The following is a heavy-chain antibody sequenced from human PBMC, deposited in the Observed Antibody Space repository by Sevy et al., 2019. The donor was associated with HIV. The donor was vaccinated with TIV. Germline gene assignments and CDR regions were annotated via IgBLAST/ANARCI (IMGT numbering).Heavy chain of an antibody. CDR3: ATNPSSAVTPLDY. Sequence: GGSLRLSCAASGFTSGMNWVRQAPGKGLEWVSSISSSSSYIYYADSVKGRFTISRDNAKKSLYLQMNSLRAEDTAVYYCATNPSSAVTPLDYWGQGTLVTVSS. CDR2: ISSSSSYI. V-gene: IGHV3-21*01. D-gene: IGHD4-17*01. J-gene: IGHJ4*02. CDR1: GFTSG.